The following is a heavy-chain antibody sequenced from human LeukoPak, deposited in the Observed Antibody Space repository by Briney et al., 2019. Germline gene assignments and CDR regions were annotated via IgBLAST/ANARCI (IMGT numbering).Heavy chain of an antibody. CDR1: GGSFSGYY. CDR2: INHSGST. V-gene: IGHV4-34*01. J-gene: IGHJ6*02. D-gene: IGHD3-10*01. CDR3: ARARHYYGSGSYIYYYYGMDV. Sequence: SETLSLTCAVYGGSFSGYYWSWIRQPPGKGLEWIGEINHSGSTNYNPSHKSRVTISVDTSKNQFSLKLSSVTAADTAVYYCARARHYYGSGSYIYYYYGMDVWGQGTTVTVSS.